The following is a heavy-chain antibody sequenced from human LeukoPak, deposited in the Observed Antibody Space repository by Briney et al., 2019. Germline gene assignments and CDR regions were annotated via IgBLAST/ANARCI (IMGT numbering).Heavy chain of an antibody. D-gene: IGHD6-19*01. CDR2: IYTSGST. CDR1: GGSISSYY. CDR3: ARATPGIAVAGTLFDY. V-gene: IGHV4-4*07. J-gene: IGHJ4*02. Sequence: SETLSLTCTVSGGSISSYYWSWIRQPAGKGLEWIGRIYTSGSTNYNPSLKSRVTMSVDTSKNQFSLKLSSVTAADTAVYYCARATPGIAVAGTLFDYWGQGTLVTVSS.